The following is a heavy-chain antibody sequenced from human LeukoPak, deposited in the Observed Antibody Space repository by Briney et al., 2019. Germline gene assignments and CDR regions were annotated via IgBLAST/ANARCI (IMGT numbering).Heavy chain of an antibody. J-gene: IGHJ4*02. CDR2: IYHSGST. CDR1: GYSISSGYY. CDR3: ARGASWGLGY. V-gene: IGHV4-38-2*01. D-gene: IGHD6-13*01. Sequence: PSETLSFTCAVSGYSISSGYYWAWIRQPPGKGLEWIGSIYHSGSTYFNSSLKSRVTISVDTSKNQFSLKLSSVTAADTAVYYCARGASWGLGYWGQGTLVTVSS.